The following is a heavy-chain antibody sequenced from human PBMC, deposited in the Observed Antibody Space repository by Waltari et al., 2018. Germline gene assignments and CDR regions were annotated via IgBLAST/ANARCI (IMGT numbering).Heavy chain of an antibody. D-gene: IGHD6-13*01. CDR3: ARAGKQLNYYMDV. CDR1: GGSISSSSYY. CDR2: IYYSGST. V-gene: IGHV4-39*01. J-gene: IGHJ6*03. Sequence: QLQLQESGPGLVKPSATLSLTCTVSGGSISSSSYYWGWIRQPPGKGLEGIGSIYYSGSTYYNPSLKSRVTISVDTSKNQFSLKLSSVTAADTAVYYCARAGKQLNYYMDVWGKGTTVTVSS.